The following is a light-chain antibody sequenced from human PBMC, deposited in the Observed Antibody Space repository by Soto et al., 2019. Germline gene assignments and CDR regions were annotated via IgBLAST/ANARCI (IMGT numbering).Light chain of an antibody. CDR2: GAS. CDR1: QSVSSY. Sequence: EIVMTQSQATLSVSPGERATLSCRASQSVSSYLAWYQQKPGQAPRLLIYGASTRATCIPARFSGSGSGTGFTLTIICLQTADFATYYCQHYYSYPRTFGQGTKVEIK. J-gene: IGKJ1*01. CDR3: QHYYSYPRT. V-gene: IGKV3-15*01.